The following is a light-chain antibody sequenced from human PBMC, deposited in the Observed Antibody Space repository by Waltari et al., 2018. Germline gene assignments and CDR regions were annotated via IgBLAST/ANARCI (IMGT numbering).Light chain of an antibody. J-gene: IGKJ2*01. CDR3: QQYNIWPPNHT. Sequence: ETVLTQSPATLSLSPGERATLSRRASQSISSHLAWYQQKPGQPPRLLIYDESKRATGIPARFSCSGSGTDFTLTISSLEPEDFAVYYCQQYNIWPPNHTFGQGTKLEIK. V-gene: IGKV3-11*01. CDR2: DES. CDR1: QSISSH.